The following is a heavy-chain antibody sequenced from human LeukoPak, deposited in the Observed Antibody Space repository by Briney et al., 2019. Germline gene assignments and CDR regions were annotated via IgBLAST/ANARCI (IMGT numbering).Heavy chain of an antibody. Sequence: KTSETLSLTCTVSGGSISSHYWSWIRQSPGKGLEWIGYVYYSGSTNYNPSLKSRVTISVDTSKNQFSLKLSSVTAADTAVYYCAGAGWNYLWFDPWGQGTLVTVSS. J-gene: IGHJ5*02. CDR1: GGSISSHY. V-gene: IGHV4-59*11. CDR2: VYYSGST. D-gene: IGHD1-7*01. CDR3: AGAGWNYLWFDP.